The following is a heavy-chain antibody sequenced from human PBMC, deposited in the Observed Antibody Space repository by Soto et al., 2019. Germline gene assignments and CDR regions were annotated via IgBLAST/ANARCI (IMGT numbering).Heavy chain of an antibody. V-gene: IGHV1-2*02. D-gene: IGHD1-26*01. J-gene: IGHJ4*02. CDR1: GYTFTDYY. CDR3: ARDVVGSDYFDS. Sequence: QVQLVQSGAEVRKPGASVKVSCKASGYTFTDYYMHWVRQAPGQGLEWMGWINPKTGGTNYVQKLQGRVTMPRETSITTAYMELSRLRSDDTAVYYCARDVVGSDYFDSWGQGTLVTVSS. CDR2: INPKTGGT.